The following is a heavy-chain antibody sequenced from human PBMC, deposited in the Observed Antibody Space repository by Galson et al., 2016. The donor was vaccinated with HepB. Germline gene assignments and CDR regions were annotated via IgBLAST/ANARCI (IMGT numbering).Heavy chain of an antibody. CDR1: GFAFSDYY. CDR2: MSSDNSTI. V-gene: IGHV3-11*01. D-gene: IGHD3-22*01. J-gene: IGHJ4*02. Sequence: SLRLSCAVSGFAFSDYYMTWIRQAPGKGLEWISYMSSDNSTIYYADSVKGRFTISRDNAKKSLYLQMNSLRAEDTAVYYCARSSPFYLDNSGYRGLDYWGQGTLVAVSS. CDR3: ARSSPFYLDNSGYRGLDY.